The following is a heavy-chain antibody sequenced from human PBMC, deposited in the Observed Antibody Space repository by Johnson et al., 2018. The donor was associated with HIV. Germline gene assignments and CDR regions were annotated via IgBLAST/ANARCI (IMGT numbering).Heavy chain of an antibody. J-gene: IGHJ3*02. CDR1: GFTFSSYA. Sequence: MQLVESGGGLVQPGGSLRLSCAASGFTFSSYAMHWVRQAPGKGLEYVSAISSNGGSTYYANSVKGRFTISRDNSKNTLYLQMGSLRAEDTGVYYCAKAYCPGCDAFEIWGQGTMVTVSS. D-gene: IGHD2-21*01. V-gene: IGHV3-64*01. CDR2: ISSNGGST. CDR3: AKAYCPGCDAFEI.